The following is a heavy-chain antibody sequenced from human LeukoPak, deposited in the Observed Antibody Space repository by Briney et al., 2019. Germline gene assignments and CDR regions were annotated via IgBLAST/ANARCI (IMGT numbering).Heavy chain of an antibody. CDR3: ARATRGRYSYGYQGRRGY. CDR1: GYTFTGYY. V-gene: IGHV1-2*02. CDR2: INPNSGGT. J-gene: IGHJ4*02. Sequence: ASVKVSCKASGYTFTGYYMHWVRQAPGQGLEWMGWINPNSGGTNYAQKFQGRVTMTRDTSISTAYMELSRLRSDDTAVYYCARATRGRYSYGYQGRRGYWGQGTLVTISS. D-gene: IGHD5-18*01.